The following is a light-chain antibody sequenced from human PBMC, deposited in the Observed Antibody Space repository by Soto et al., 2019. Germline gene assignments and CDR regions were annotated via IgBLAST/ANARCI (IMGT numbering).Light chain of an antibody. J-gene: IGKJ3*01. CDR2: GAS. CDR1: QSVSSSH. V-gene: IGKV3-20*01. CDR3: QEYGKT. Sequence: EIVLTQSPGTLSLSPGERATLSCRASQSVSSSHLAWYQQKPGQAPRLLIYGASSRATGIPARFSGSGSGTDFTLTIGRLEPEDFAVYYCQEYGKTFGPGTKVDIK.